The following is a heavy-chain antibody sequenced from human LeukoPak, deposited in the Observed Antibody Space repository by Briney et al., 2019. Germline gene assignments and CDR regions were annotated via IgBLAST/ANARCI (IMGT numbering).Heavy chain of an antibody. CDR2: LYWGDDK. D-gene: IGHD3-3*01. CDR1: GFSLTTRGVG. CDR3: GQWRRSWFDP. J-gene: IGHJ5*02. V-gene: IGHV2-5*02. Sequence: KESGPTLVKPTQTLTLTCTFSGFSLTTRGVGVGWIRQPPGKALEWLALLYWGDDKRYSPSLKSRLIITKDNSKIHVVLTMNNMDPVDTATYYCGQWRRSWFDPWGQGTLVTVSS.